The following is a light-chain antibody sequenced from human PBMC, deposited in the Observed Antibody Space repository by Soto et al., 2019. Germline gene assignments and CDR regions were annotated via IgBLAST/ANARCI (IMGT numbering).Light chain of an antibody. CDR1: QSISSY. CDR2: AAS. V-gene: IGKV1-39*01. CDR3: QQSYISGFT. Sequence: DIQMTQSPSSLSASVGDRVTITCRASQSISSYLNWYQQKPGKAPKLLIYAASSLQSGVPLRFSGSGSGTDFTLTISSLQPEDFATYYCQQSYISGFTLGPGPKVDIK. J-gene: IGKJ3*01.